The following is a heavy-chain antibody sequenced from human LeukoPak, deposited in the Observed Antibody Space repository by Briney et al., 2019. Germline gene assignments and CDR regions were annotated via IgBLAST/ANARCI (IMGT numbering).Heavy chain of an antibody. CDR3: ASEYCSGGSCYENYFDY. V-gene: IGHV3-21*01. D-gene: IGHD2-15*01. J-gene: IGHJ4*02. Sequence: GGSLRLSCAASGFTFSSYSMNWVRQAPGKGLEWVSSISSSSSYIYYADSVKGRFTISRDNAKNSLYLQMNSLRAEDTAVYYCASEYCSGGSCYENYFDYWGQGTLVTVSS. CDR2: ISSSSSYI. CDR1: GFTFSSYS.